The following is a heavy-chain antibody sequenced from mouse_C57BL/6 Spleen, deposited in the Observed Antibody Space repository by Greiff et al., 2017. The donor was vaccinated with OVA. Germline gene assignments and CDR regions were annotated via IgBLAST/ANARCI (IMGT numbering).Heavy chain of an antibody. CDR2: ISNGGGST. D-gene: IGHD2-3*01. V-gene: IGHV5-12*01. CDR3: SRRIVTHPYWYFDF. Sequence: EVQGVESGGGLVQPGGSLKLSCAASGFTFSDYYMYWVRQTPEKRLEWVAYISNGGGSTYYPDTVNGRFTISRDNAKNTLYLQISRLKSEDTAMYYCSRRIVTHPYWYFDFWGTGTTVTVSS. CDR1: GFTFSDYY. J-gene: IGHJ1*03.